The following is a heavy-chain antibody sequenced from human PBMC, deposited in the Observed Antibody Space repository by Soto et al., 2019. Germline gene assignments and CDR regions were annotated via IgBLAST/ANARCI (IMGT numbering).Heavy chain of an antibody. D-gene: IGHD3-10*01. V-gene: IGHV4-4*07. CDR1: GGSISSYY. J-gene: IGHJ6*02. CDR2: IYTSGST. CDR3: ARDTYGSGSYYYYYGMDA. Sequence: PSETLSLTCTVSGGSISSYYWSWIRQPAGKGLEWIGRIYTSGSTNYNPSLKSRVTMSVDTSKNQFSLKLSSVTAADTAVYYCARDTYGSGSYYYYYGMDAWGQGTTVTVSS.